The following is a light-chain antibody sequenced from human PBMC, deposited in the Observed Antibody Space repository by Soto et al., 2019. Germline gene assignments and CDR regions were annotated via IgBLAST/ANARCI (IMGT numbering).Light chain of an antibody. CDR3: QPYNNWPLT. CDR2: GAY. Sequence: EIVMTQSPATLSVSPGERATLSCRASQSVSTNLAWYQQKPGQAPRLLIYGAYTRATGIPARFSVSGSGTEITLTISTLKSAHFALYSCQPYNNWPLTFGGGTKVEI. J-gene: IGKJ4*01. V-gene: IGKV3-15*01. CDR1: QSVSTN.